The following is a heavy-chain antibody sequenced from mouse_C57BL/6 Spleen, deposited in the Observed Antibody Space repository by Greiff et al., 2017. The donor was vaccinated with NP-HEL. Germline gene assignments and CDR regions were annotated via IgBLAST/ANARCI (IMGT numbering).Heavy chain of an antibody. V-gene: IGHV1-15*01. CDR2: IDPETGGT. Sequence: VQLQQSGAELVRPGASVTLSCKASGYTFTDYEMHWVKQTPVHGLEWIGAIDPETGGTAYNQKFKGKAILTADKSSSTAYMELRSLTSEDSAVYYCTTKGGDFDYWGQGTTLTVSS. J-gene: IGHJ2*01. CDR1: GYTFTDYE. CDR3: TTKGGDFDY.